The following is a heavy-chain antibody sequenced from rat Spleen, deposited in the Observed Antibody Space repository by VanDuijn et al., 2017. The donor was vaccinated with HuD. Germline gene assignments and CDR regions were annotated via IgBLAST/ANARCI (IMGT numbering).Heavy chain of an antibody. CDR3: ARHYYDGSYYYVG. CDR2: ITDTGGNT. V-gene: IGHV5-31*01. D-gene: IGHD1-12*02. CDR1: GFTFNNYW. Sequence: EVQLVESGGGLVQPGRSLKLSCAASGFTFNNYWMTWIRQTPGKGLEWVASITDTGGNTYYRDSVKGRFTISRDNAKSTLYLQMDSLRSEDTATYYCARHYYDGSYYYVGWGQGVMVTVSS. J-gene: IGHJ2*01.